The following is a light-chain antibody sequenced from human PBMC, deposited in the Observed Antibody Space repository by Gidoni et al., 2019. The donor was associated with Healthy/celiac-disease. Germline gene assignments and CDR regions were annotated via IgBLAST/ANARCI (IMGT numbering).Light chain of an antibody. J-gene: IGKJ1*01. CDR1: QSVLSSSNNKNY. CDR2: WAS. Sequence: DIVRAQSPDSLAVSLGERATINCKASQSVLSSSNNKNYLAWYQQKPGQPPKLLIYWASTRESGVPDRFSGSGSGTDFTLTIISLQAEDVAVYYCQQYYSTPPWTFGQGTKVEIK. V-gene: IGKV4-1*01. CDR3: QQYYSTPPWT.